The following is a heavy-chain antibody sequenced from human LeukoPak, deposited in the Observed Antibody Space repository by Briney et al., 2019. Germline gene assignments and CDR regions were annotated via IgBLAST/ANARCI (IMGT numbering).Heavy chain of an antibody. CDR2: ISTDANRK. J-gene: IGHJ4*02. D-gene: IGHD3-3*01. CDR1: GFTSSSYW. CDR3: ARDRAWNYFDS. Sequence: PGGSLRLSCAASGFTSSSYWMNWVRQAPGKGLEWVAVISTDANRKYYAYSVEGRFTISRDNSKNTLYLQMDSLRPEDTAVYYCARDRAWNYFDSWGQGTLVTVSS. V-gene: IGHV3-30*03.